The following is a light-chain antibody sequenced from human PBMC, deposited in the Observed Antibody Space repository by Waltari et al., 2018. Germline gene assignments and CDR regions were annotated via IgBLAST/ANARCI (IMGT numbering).Light chain of an antibody. V-gene: IGKV3-20*01. CDR2: GAS. CDR1: QSVSSSY. J-gene: IGKJ1*01. Sequence: EIVLTQSPGTLSLSPGERATLSCSANQSVSSSYLAWYQQKPGQAPRLLIYGASSRATGIPDRFSGSGSGTDFTLTISRLEPEDFAVYYCQQYGSSPRTFGQGTKVEIK. CDR3: QQYGSSPRT.